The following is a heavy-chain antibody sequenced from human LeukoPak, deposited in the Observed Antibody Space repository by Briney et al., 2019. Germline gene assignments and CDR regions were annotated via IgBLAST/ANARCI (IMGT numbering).Heavy chain of an antibody. CDR1: GGSISSGSYY. D-gene: IGHD5-18*01. CDR3: ARSVDTAMATSGGYFDY. CDR2: IYTSGST. Sequence: SETLSLTCTVSGGSISSGSYYWSWIRQPAGKGLEWIGRIYTSGSTNYNPSLRSRATISVDTSKNQFSLKLSSVTAADTAVYYCARSVDTAMATSGGYFDYWGQGTLVTVSS. J-gene: IGHJ4*02. V-gene: IGHV4-61*02.